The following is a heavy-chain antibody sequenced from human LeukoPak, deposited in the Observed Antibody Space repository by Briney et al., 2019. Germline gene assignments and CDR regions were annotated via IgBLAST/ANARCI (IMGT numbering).Heavy chain of an antibody. D-gene: IGHD1-26*01. V-gene: IGHV1-69*04. J-gene: IGHJ4*02. Sequence: GASVKVSCKASGGTFSSYAISWVRQAPGQGLEWMGRIIPILGIANYAQKFQGRVTITADKSTSTAYMELSSLRSEDTAVYYCARDRGMVGATFDYWGQGTLVTVSS. CDR3: ARDRGMVGATFDY. CDR1: GGTFSSYA. CDR2: IIPILGIA.